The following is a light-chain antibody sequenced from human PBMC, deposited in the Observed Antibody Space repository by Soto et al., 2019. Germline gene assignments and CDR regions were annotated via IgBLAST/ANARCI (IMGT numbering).Light chain of an antibody. CDR3: CSYAGAYTFV. J-gene: IGLJ2*01. V-gene: IGLV2-11*01. CDR2: DVT. CDR1: SSDVGGYNY. Sequence: QSALTQPRSVSGSPGQSVTISCTGTSSDVGGYNYVSWYQHHPGKAPKLMIYDVTKRPSGVPDRFSGSKSGNTASLTISGLQAEDEADYYCCSYAGAYTFVFGRGTKLTVL.